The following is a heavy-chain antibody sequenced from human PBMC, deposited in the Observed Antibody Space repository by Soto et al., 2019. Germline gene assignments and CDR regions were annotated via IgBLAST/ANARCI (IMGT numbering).Heavy chain of an antibody. Sequence: SETLSLTCAVSGGSISSGGYSWSWIRQPPGKGLEWIGYIYHSGSTYYNPSLKSRVTISVDRSKNQFSLKLSSVTAADTAVYYCARGQDILLGPAARSDWFDFWGQGSFVPGSS. D-gene: IGHD2-2*01. V-gene: IGHV4-30-2*01. CDR3: ARGQDILLGPAARSDWFDF. J-gene: IGHJ5*01. CDR1: GGSISSGGYS. CDR2: IYHSGST.